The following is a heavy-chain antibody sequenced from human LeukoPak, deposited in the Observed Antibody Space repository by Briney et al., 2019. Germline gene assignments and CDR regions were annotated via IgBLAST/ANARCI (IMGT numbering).Heavy chain of an antibody. CDR1: GFTMNSNY. CDR3: ATLRHYDSSGYYYNYYYYGMDV. J-gene: IGHJ6*02. Sequence: PGGSLRLSCAASGFTMNSNYMSWVRQAPGKGLEWVSVIYSGGSTYYADSVKGRFIISRDNSKSTLYLQMNSLRAEDTAVYYCATLRHYDSSGYYYNYYYYGMDVWGQGTTVTVSS. CDR2: IYSGGST. V-gene: IGHV3-53*01. D-gene: IGHD3-22*01.